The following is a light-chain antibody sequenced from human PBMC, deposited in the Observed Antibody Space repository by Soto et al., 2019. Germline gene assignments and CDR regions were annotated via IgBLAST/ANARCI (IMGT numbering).Light chain of an antibody. V-gene: IGLV1-40*01. Sequence: QPVLTQPPSVSGAPGQRVTISCTGSSSNIGAGYDVHWYHQLPGTAPKLLIYANNNRPSVVPDRFSGSKSGTSASLAITGLQAEDEADYYCQSYDSSLSGVFGGGTKLTVL. J-gene: IGLJ2*01. CDR3: QSYDSSLSGV. CDR1: SSNIGAGYD. CDR2: ANN.